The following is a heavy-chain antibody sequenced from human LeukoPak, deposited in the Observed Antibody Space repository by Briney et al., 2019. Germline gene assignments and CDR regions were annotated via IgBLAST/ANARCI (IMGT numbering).Heavy chain of an antibody. CDR1: GFTFSSYS. CDR2: ISSGSSII. CDR3: ARVLGYDSSAYYESFDF. Sequence: GGSLRLSCAASGFTFSSYSMNWARQAPGKGLEWVSYISSGSSIIYYADSVKGRFTISRDNAKNSLYLQMNSLRDEDTAVYYCARVLGYDSSAYYESFDFWGQGTLVTVSS. D-gene: IGHD3-22*01. J-gene: IGHJ4*02. V-gene: IGHV3-48*02.